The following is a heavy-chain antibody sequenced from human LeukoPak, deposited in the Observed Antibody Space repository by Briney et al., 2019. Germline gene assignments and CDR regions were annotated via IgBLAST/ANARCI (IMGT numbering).Heavy chain of an antibody. D-gene: IGHD2-2*01. J-gene: IGHJ3*02. Sequence: ASVKVSCKASGGTFSSYAISWVRQAPGQGLEWMGGIIPIFGTANYAQKFQGRVTITTDESTSTAYMGLSSLRSEDTAVYYCASDLGYCSSTSCYPYAFDIWGQGTMVTVSS. CDR3: ASDLGYCSSTSCYPYAFDI. CDR2: IIPIFGTA. CDR1: GGTFSSYA. V-gene: IGHV1-69*05.